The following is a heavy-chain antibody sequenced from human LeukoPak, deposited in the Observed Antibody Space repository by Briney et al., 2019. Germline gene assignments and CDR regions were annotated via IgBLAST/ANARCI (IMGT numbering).Heavy chain of an antibody. CDR3: ATDRDNSDWQKRFDS. V-gene: IGHV3-7*01. Sequence: GGSLRLSCAASGFTFSAYWMNWYRQAPGKGLEWVGNINQDASEINYVDSVRGRFTISRDNAKNSLHLQMNSLRAEDTAVYYCATDRDNSDWQKRFDSWGQGTLVTVSS. J-gene: IGHJ4*02. CDR2: INQDASEI. D-gene: IGHD2-21*02. CDR1: GFTFSAYW.